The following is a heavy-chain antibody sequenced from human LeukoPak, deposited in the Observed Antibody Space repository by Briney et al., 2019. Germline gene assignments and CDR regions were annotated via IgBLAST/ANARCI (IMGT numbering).Heavy chain of an antibody. CDR3: ARGSRGWLQLYQFDY. Sequence: GASVKVSCKASGGTFSSYAISWVRQAPGQGLEWMGGIIPIFGTANYAQKFQGRVTITADESTSTAYVELSSLRSEDTAVYYCARGSRGWLQLYQFDYWGQGTLVTVSS. D-gene: IGHD5-24*01. CDR2: IIPIFGTA. J-gene: IGHJ4*02. V-gene: IGHV1-69*13. CDR1: GGTFSSYA.